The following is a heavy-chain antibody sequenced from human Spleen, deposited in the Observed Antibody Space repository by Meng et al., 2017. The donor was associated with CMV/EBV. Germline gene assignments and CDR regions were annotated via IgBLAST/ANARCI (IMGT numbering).Heavy chain of an antibody. CDR2: IYYSGST. Sequence: GSLRLSCTVSGGSVSSGSYYWSWIRQPPGKGLEWIGYIYYSGSTNYNPSLKSRVTISVDTSKNQFSLKLSSVTAADTAVYYCARDRTTVVTGHLPYFDYWGQGTLVTVSS. D-gene: IGHD4-23*01. CDR1: GGSVSSGSYY. J-gene: IGHJ4*02. V-gene: IGHV4-61*01. CDR3: ARDRTTVVTGHLPYFDY.